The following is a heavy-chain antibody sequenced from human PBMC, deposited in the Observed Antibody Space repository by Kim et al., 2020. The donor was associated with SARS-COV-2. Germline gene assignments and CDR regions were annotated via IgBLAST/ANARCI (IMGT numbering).Heavy chain of an antibody. V-gene: IGHV1-69*06. CDR1: GGTFSSYA. CDR3: ASSRLGVIAVAGRPHYYYGMDV. D-gene: IGHD6-19*01. CDR2: IIPIFGTA. Sequence: SVKVSCKASGGTFSSYAISWVRQAPGQGLEWMGGIIPIFGTANYAQKFQGRVTITADKSTSTAYMELSSLRSEDTAVYYCASSRLGVIAVAGRPHYYYGMDVWGQGTTVTVSS. J-gene: IGHJ6*02.